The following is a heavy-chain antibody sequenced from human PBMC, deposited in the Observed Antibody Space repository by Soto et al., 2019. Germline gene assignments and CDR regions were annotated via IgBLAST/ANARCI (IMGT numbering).Heavy chain of an antibody. CDR3: ARYHNFWSGYYADY. CDR1: GDSLSSGGYY. V-gene: IGHV4-61*03. Sequence: PSETLSLTCSVSGDSLSSGGYYWTWIRQPPGKGLEWIGCITYSGDTHYNPSLRSRVFISGDTSKNHFSLKVNSVTAADTAVYYCARYHNFWSGYYADYWGQGTLVTVSS. CDR2: ITYSGDT. D-gene: IGHD3-3*01. J-gene: IGHJ4*02.